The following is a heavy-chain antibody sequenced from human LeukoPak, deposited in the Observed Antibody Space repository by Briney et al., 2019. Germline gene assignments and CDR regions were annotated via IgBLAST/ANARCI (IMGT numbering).Heavy chain of an antibody. CDR3: ARVWVDAFDI. J-gene: IGHJ3*02. D-gene: IGHD1-26*01. CDR2: INHSGST. CDR1: GGSFSGYY. V-gene: IGHV4-34*01. Sequence: SETLSLTCAVYGGSFSGYYGSWMRQPPGQGVEGIGEINHSGSTNYNPSLKSRVTISVDTSKNQFSLTLSSVTAADTAVYYCARVWVDAFDIWGQGTMVTVSS.